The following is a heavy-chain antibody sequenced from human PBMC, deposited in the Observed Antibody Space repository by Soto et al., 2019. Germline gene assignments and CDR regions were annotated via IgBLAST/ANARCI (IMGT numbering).Heavy chain of an antibody. J-gene: IGHJ4*02. CDR3: ARGSMGSNFDY. D-gene: IGHD2-8*01. Sequence: QVQLQESGPGLVKPSETLSLTCTVSGGSISSYYWSWIRQPPGKGLEWIGYIYYSGSTNYNPSLKSRVTISVDTSKNPFSLKLSSVTAADTAVYYCARGSMGSNFDYWGQGTLVTVSS. V-gene: IGHV4-59*01. CDR2: IYYSGST. CDR1: GGSISSYY.